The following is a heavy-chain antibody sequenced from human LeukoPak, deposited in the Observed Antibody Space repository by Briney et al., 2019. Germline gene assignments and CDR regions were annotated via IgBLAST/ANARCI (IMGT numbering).Heavy chain of an antibody. D-gene: IGHD4-17*01. V-gene: IGHV4-59*01. Sequence: PSETLSLTCTVSGGPISSYYCSWIRQPPAKGLEWIGYIYNSGSTNYNPSLKSRVTISVDTSKNQFSLKLSSVTAADTAVYYCARSGDYEDALDIWGQGALVIVSS. J-gene: IGHJ4*02. CDR3: ARSGDYEDALDI. CDR1: GGPISSYY. CDR2: IYNSGST.